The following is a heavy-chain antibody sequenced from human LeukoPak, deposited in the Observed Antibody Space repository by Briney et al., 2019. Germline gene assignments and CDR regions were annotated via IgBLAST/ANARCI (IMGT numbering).Heavy chain of an antibody. CDR2: IHYSGRT. J-gene: IGHJ6*02. CDR3: ARGGYSYGPPSNGMDV. CDR1: GGSISSSSYY. D-gene: IGHD5-18*01. Sequence: PSETLSLTCTVSGGSISSSSYYWDWIRQPPGKGLEWIGSIHYSGRTYYNPSLKSRVTISVDTSKNQFSLKLSSVTAADTAVYYCARGGYSYGPPSNGMDVWGQGTTVTVSS. V-gene: IGHV4-39*01.